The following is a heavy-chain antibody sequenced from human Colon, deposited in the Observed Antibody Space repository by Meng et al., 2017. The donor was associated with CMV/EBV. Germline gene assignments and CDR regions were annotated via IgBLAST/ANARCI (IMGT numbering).Heavy chain of an antibody. D-gene: IGHD3-10*01. CDR3: ARGLYGSGRHQIDY. V-gene: IGHV4-34*01. J-gene: IGHJ4*02. CDR2: INTSVST. Sequence: WGSGFLKHPAHLLTSCAAYGVSFSGYYCRWIPQPTGEVLEWIGEINTSVSTNYNPSLKNRVTISVDTSKNQFSLKLSSVTAADTAVYYCARGLYGSGRHQIDYWGQGTLVTVPQ. CDR1: GVSFSGYY.